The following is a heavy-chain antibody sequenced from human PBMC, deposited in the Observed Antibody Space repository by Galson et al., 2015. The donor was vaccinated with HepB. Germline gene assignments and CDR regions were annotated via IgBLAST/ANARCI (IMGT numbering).Heavy chain of an antibody. CDR2: INSDGSST. V-gene: IGHV3-74*01. D-gene: IGHD1-26*01. CDR3: ARGVASWELLPLVAFDI. J-gene: IGHJ3*02. CDR1: GFTFSSYW. Sequence: LRLSCAASGFTFSSYWMHWVRQAPGKGLVWVSRINSDGSSTSYADSVKGRFTISRDNAKNTLYLQMNSLRAEDTAVYYCARGVASWELLPLVAFDIWGQGTMVTVSS.